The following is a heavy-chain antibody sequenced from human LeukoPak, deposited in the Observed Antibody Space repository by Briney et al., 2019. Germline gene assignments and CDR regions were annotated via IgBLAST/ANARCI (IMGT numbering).Heavy chain of an antibody. D-gene: IGHD4-17*01. J-gene: IGHJ5*02. CDR2: FYYSGRA. Sequence: PSETLSLTCTVSGGSISSYYWTWIRQPPGKGLEWIGYFYYSGRANYNPSLQSRVTISEDTSKNQFSLKLTSVTAADTAVYYCARYGDTRFDPWGQGTLVTVSP. V-gene: IGHV4-59*01. CDR1: GGSISSYY. CDR3: ARYGDTRFDP.